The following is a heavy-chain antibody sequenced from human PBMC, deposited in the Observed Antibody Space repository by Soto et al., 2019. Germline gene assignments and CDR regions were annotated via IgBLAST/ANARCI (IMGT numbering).Heavy chain of an antibody. CDR2: IKTDGTYA. D-gene: IGHD3-22*01. V-gene: IGHV3-74*01. CDR1: GFTFSTYW. CDR3: AAGGSGYYAN. Sequence: EVQLVESGGDLVKPGGSLRLSCAASGFTFSTYWMHWVRQAPGKGLLWVSRIKTDGTYATYADSVKGRFTISRDNAKKTLYLQMNSLRVEDAAVYYCAAGGSGYYANWGQGTLVTVSS. J-gene: IGHJ4*02.